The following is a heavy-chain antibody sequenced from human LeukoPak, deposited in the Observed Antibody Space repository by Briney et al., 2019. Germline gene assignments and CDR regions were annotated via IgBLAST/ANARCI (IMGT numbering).Heavy chain of an antibody. Sequence: SQTLSLTCTVSGGSISSGSYYWSWIRQPPGKGLEWIGEINHSGSTNYNPSLKSRVTISVDTSKNQFSLKLSSVTAADTAVYYCASIVVVVAATVPWFDYWGQGTLVTVSS. V-gene: IGHV4-39*07. CDR2: INHSGST. J-gene: IGHJ4*02. CDR1: GGSISSGSYY. CDR3: ASIVVVVAATVPWFDY. D-gene: IGHD2-15*01.